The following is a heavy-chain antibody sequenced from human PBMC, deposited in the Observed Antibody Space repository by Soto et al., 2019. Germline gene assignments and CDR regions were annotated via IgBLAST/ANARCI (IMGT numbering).Heavy chain of an antibody. J-gene: IGHJ6*03. CDR2: IKQDGSEK. CDR3: ARTGQYYYYYMDV. CDR1: GFTFSSYW. V-gene: IGHV3-7*01. Sequence: GGSLRLSCAASGFTFSSYWMSWVRQAPGKGLEWVANIKQDGSEKYYVDSVKGRFTISRDNAKNSLYLQMNSLRAEDTAVYYCARTGQYYYYYMDVWGKGTTVTVSS.